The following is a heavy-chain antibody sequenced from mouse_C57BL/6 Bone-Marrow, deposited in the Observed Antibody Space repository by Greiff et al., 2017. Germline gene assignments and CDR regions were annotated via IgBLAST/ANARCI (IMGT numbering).Heavy chain of an antibody. CDR3: TRNDYEYDVAWFAY. V-gene: IGHV1-15*01. Sequence: VQLQQSGAELVRPGASVTLSCKASGYTFTDYEMHWVKQTPVHGLEWIGAIDPETGGTAYNQKFKGKAILTADKSSSTAYMELRSLTSEDSSVYYCTRNDYEYDVAWFAYWGQGTLVTVSA. D-gene: IGHD2-4*01. J-gene: IGHJ3*01. CDR2: IDPETGGT. CDR1: GYTFTDYE.